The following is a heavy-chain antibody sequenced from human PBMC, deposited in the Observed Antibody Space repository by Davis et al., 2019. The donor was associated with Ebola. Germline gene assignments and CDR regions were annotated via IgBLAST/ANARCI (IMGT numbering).Heavy chain of an antibody. CDR1: GDSISSSNYC. J-gene: IGHJ4*01. CDR2: MCYSRST. D-gene: IGHD3-22*01. Sequence: SETLSLTCTVFGDSISSSNYCWGWIRQPPGKGLEWIGTMCYSRSTFYSPSLKSRVTISVDTSKRQFSLKLRFVTAADTAVYYCARQPIVRALPQYSDNWGQGTLVTVSS. CDR3: ARQPIVRALPQYSDN. V-gene: IGHV4-39*01.